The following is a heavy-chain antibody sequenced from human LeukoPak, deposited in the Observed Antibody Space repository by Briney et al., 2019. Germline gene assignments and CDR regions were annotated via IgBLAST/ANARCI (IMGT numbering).Heavy chain of an antibody. CDR2: IIPIFGTA. CDR3: ARACSSTSCSFDY. CDR1: GGTFSSYA. Sequence: GASVKVSCKASGGTFSSYAISWVRQAPGQGLEWMGGIIPIFGTANYAQKLQGRVTITADESTSTAYMELSSLRSEDTAVYYCARACSSTSCSFDYWGQGTLVTVSS. D-gene: IGHD2-2*01. J-gene: IGHJ4*02. V-gene: IGHV1-69*13.